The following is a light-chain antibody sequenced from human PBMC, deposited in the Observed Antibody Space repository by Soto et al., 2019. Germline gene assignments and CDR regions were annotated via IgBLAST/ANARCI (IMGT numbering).Light chain of an antibody. Sequence: DIQMTQFPSTLSASVGDRVTITCRASHSISTWLAWYQQKPVKAPKLLIYKASSLESGVPSRFSGSGSGTEFTLTISSLQPDDFATYYCQHYNNSFGQGTKV. CDR2: KAS. J-gene: IGKJ1*01. CDR1: HSISTW. CDR3: QHYNNS. V-gene: IGKV1-5*03.